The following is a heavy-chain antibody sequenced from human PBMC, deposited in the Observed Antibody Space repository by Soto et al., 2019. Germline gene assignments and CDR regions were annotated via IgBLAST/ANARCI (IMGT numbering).Heavy chain of an antibody. CDR1: GGSISSYY. CDR3: ARGTTVGDSYGYYYYYYGMDV. D-gene: IGHD5-18*01. J-gene: IGHJ6*02. V-gene: IGHV4-59*01. CDR2: IYYSGST. Sequence: PSETLSLTCTVSGGSISSYYWSWIRQPPGKGLEWIGYIYYSGSTNYNPSLKSRVTISVDTSKNQFSLKLSSVTAADTAVYYCARGTTVGDSYGYYYYYYGMDVWGQGTTVTVSS.